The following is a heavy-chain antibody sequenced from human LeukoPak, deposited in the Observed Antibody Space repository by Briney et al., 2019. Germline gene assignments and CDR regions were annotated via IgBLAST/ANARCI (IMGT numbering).Heavy chain of an antibody. Sequence: SQTLSLTCTVSGGAIASGGYSWNWIRHSPGKGLEWIGCIYDRGPAYYNPSLKSRFTISVDRPKNQFFLNVTSLTAADTAVYYCARSRQASGLLSSWGQGTPVVVSS. D-gene: IGHD3-10*01. CDR2: IYDRGPA. V-gene: IGHV4-30-2*06. CDR1: GGAIASGGYS. J-gene: IGHJ5*02. CDR3: ARSRQASGLLSS.